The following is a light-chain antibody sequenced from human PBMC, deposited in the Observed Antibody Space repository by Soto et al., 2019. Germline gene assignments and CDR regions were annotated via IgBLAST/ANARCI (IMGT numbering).Light chain of an antibody. CDR1: QIISTY. CDR2: RAS. J-gene: IGKJ1*01. CDR3: QQSYTSPPWT. V-gene: IGKV1-39*01. Sequence: DIQMTQSPSSLSASVGDRVTISCRASQIISTYLNWYQQEPGTAPRLLISRASSVKSGVPPRFRGSGSGRDFTLTISSLRPEDIATYFCQQSYTSPPWTFGQGTKVEVK.